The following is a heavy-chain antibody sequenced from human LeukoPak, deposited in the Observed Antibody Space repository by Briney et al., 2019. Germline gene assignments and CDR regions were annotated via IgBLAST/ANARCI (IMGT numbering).Heavy chain of an antibody. V-gene: IGHV3-23*01. Sequence: GGSLRLSCAASGFTFSSYGMHWVRQAPGKGLEWVSAISGSGGSTYYADSVKGRFTISRDNSKNTLYLQMNSLRAEDTAVYYCAKDCSSTSCYFMAGDYWGQGTLVTVSS. CDR2: ISGSGGST. CDR3: AKDCSSTSCYFMAGDY. J-gene: IGHJ4*02. CDR1: GFTFSSYG. D-gene: IGHD2-2*01.